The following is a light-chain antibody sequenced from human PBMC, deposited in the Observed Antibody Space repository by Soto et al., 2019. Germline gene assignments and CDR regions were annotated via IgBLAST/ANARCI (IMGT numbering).Light chain of an antibody. CDR1: QSISSY. Sequence: EIVLTQSPATLSLSPGERATLSCRASQSISSYLTWYQHKPGQAPRLLIYDASNRATGIPARFSGSGSGTDFTLTISSLEPEDFAVYYCQQRSNWPTFGQGKRLEIK. CDR3: QQRSNWPT. CDR2: DAS. J-gene: IGKJ5*01. V-gene: IGKV3-11*01.